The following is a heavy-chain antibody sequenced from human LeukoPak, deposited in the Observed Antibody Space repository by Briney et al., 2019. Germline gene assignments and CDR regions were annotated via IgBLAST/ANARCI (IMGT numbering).Heavy chain of an antibody. V-gene: IGHV4-39*01. CDR1: GGSISSSSDY. D-gene: IGHD3-10*01. J-gene: IGHJ4*02. CDR3: ARYVVYGSGKYYFDY. CDR2: IYYSGST. Sequence: PSETLSLTCTVSGGSISSSSDYWGWIRQPPGKGLEWIGTIYYSGSTYYNPSLKSRVTISVDTSKNQFSLKLSSVTAADTAVYYCARYVVYGSGKYYFDYWGQGTLVTVSS.